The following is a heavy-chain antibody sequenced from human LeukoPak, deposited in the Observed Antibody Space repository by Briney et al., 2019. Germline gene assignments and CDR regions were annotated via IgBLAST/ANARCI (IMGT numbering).Heavy chain of an antibody. J-gene: IGHJ4*02. V-gene: IGHV1-69*13. Sequence: SVTVSCTVSGYTFTSYGISWVRQAPGQGLEWMGGIIPIFGTANYAQKFQGRVTITADESTSTAYMELSSLRSEDTAVYYCARDFDYWGQGTLVTVSS. CDR2: IIPIFGTA. CDR3: ARDFDY. CDR1: GYTFTSYG.